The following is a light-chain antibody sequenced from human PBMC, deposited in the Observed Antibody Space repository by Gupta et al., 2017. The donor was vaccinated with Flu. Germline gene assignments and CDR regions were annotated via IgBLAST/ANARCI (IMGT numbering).Light chain of an antibody. J-gene: IGLJ2*01. Sequence: SYELTPPPSVSVSPGQTASITCSGDKLGDKYAYWYQQKPGQSPVLVIYQDSKRPSGIPERFSGSNYGNTATLTISGTQAMDEADYYCQAWDSSVVFGGGTKLTVL. CDR2: QDS. CDR1: KLGDKY. CDR3: QAWDSSVV. V-gene: IGLV3-1*01.